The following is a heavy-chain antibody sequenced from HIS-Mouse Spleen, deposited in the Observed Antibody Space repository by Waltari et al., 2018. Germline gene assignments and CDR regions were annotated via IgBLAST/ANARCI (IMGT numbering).Heavy chain of an antibody. Sequence: QLQLQESGPGLVKPSETLSLTCTVSGGSISSSSYYWGWIRQPPGKGLEWIGSIYYSGSPTYNPSIKIRVTISVDTSKNQFSLKLSSVTAADTAVYYCAREIPYSSSWYDWYFDLWGRGTLVTVSS. CDR2: IYYSGSP. V-gene: IGHV4-39*07. D-gene: IGHD6-13*01. CDR3: AREIPYSSSWYDWYFDL. CDR1: GGSISSSSYY. J-gene: IGHJ2*01.